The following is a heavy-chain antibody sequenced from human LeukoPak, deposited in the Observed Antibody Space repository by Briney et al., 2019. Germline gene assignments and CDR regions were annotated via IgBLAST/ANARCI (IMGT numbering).Heavy chain of an antibody. V-gene: IGHV3-23*01. CDR3: ARDASGFDAFDI. Sequence: GGSLRLSCAASGFTFSSYAMSWVRQAPGKGLEWVSAISGSGGNTYYADSVKGRFTISRDNSKNTLYLQMNSLRAEDTAVYYCARDASGFDAFDIWGQGTMVTVSS. CDR2: ISGSGGNT. J-gene: IGHJ3*02. CDR1: GFTFSSYA. D-gene: IGHD7-27*01.